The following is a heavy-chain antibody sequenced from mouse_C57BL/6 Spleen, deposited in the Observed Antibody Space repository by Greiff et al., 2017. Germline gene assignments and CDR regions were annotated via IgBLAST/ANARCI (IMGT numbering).Heavy chain of an antibody. CDR3: ARKITTVNPGTYYAMDF. V-gene: IGHV2-2*01. Sequence: QVQLQQSGPGLVQPSQSLSITCTVSGFSLTSYGVHWVRQSPGKGLEWLGVIWSGGSTDDNAAFISRLGISKDNSKSQVFFKMNSLQADDTAIYYCARKITTVNPGTYYAMDFWGQGTSVTVSS. D-gene: IGHD1-1*01. CDR1: GFSLTSYG. CDR2: IWSGGST. J-gene: IGHJ4*01.